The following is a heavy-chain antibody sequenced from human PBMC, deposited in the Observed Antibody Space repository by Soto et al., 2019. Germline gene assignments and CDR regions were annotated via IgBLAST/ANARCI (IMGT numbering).Heavy chain of an antibody. J-gene: IGHJ4*02. CDR1: GGSISSGGYY. Sequence: SETLSLICAVSGGSISSGGYYWSWIRQHPGKGLEWIGYIYYSGSTYYNPSLKSRVTISVDTSKNQFSLKLSSVTAADTAVYYCARAPPYYYDSSGYYHPQGYFDYWGQGTLVTVSS. CDR2: IYYSGST. D-gene: IGHD3-22*01. CDR3: ARAPPYYYDSSGYYHPQGYFDY. V-gene: IGHV4-31*11.